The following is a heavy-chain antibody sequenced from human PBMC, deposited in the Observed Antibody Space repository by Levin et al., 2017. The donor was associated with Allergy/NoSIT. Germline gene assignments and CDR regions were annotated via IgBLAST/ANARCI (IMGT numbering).Heavy chain of an antibody. Sequence: GGSLRLSCAASGFTFSSYGMHWVRQAPGKGLEWVAVISYDGSNKYYADSVKGRFTISRDNSKNTLYLQMNSLRAEDTAVYYCAKDPSGRYGVGAFDIWGQGTMVTVSS. CDR1: GFTFSSYG. J-gene: IGHJ3*02. D-gene: IGHD1-26*01. CDR2: ISYDGSNK. V-gene: IGHV3-30*18. CDR3: AKDPSGRYGVGAFDI.